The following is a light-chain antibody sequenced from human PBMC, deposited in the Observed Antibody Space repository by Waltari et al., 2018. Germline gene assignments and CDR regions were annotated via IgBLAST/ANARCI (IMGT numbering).Light chain of an antibody. J-gene: IGKJ4*01. CDR2: VAS. V-gene: IGKV3-20*01. CDR3: QQYSSPPLT. CDR1: QSVDNDY. Sequence: EIVLTQSPGTLSLSPGARATLFCRASQSVDNDYVAWYQQKPGQAPRLLMFVASSRATGIPARFSGSGSGTDFTLTISRLEPEDFAVYYCQQYSSPPLTFGGGTRVEI.